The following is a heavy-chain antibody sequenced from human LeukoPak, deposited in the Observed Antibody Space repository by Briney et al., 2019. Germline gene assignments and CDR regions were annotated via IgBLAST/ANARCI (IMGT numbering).Heavy chain of an antibody. CDR2: IYSGGST. CDR1: GFTFSSYA. CDR3: ARDEYSSSCFDY. J-gene: IGHJ4*02. V-gene: IGHV3-53*01. D-gene: IGHD6-13*01. Sequence: GGSLRLSCAASGFTFSSYAMSWVRQAPGKGLEWVSVIYSGGSTYYADSVKGRFTISRDNSKNTLYLQMNSLRAEDTAVYYCARDEYSSSCFDYWGQGTLVTVSS.